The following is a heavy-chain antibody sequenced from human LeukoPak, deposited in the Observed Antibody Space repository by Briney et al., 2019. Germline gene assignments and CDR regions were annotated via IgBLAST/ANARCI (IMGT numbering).Heavy chain of an antibody. J-gene: IGHJ4*02. CDR1: GFIFSDYY. CDR2: IYYSGST. D-gene: IGHD6-13*01. V-gene: IGHV4-38-2*01. Sequence: GSLRLSCAASGFIFSDYYMSWIRQPPGKGLEWIGSIYYSGSTYYNPSLKSRVTISVDTSKNQFSLKLRSVTAADTAVYYCARGLLSAAADYFDYWGQGTLVTVSS. CDR3: ARGLLSAAADYFDY.